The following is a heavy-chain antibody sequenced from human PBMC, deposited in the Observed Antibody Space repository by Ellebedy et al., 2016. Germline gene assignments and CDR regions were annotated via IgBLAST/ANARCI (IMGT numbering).Heavy chain of an antibody. D-gene: IGHD3-10*01. CDR2: ISGNARST. CDR3: ARVPYDSGSYRVDY. J-gene: IGHJ4*02. CDR1: GFTFNIHA. V-gene: IGHV3-23*01. Sequence: GESLKISXPASGFTFNIHAMSWVRQAPGKGLEWVSGISGNARSTYYADSVKGRFTISRDNSKNTLYLQMNSLRVEDTAVYYCARVPYDSGSYRVDYWGQGALVTVSS.